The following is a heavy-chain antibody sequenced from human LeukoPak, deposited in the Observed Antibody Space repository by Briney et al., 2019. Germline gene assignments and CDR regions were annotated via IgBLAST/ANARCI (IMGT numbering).Heavy chain of an antibody. CDR1: GLSFSYYE. D-gene: IGHD3-22*01. CDR3: AREVDTVIGSLDY. J-gene: IGHJ4*02. Sequence: GGSLRLSCAASGLSFSYYEMNWVRQAPGKGLEWVSYIRSSDNTIYYADSVKGRFTISRDNAKNLVHLQMNSLRAEDTAVYYCAREVDTVIGSLDYWGQGTLVTVSS. CDR2: IRSSDNTI. V-gene: IGHV3-48*03.